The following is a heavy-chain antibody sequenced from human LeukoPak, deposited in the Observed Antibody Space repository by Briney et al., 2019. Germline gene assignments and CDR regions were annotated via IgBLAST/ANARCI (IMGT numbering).Heavy chain of an antibody. V-gene: IGHV4-39*01. Sequence: PSETLSLTCTVSGGSMSSTTDYWGWIRQPPGKGLEWIGSIYYSGSTYYNPSLKSRVILSVDTSKNQFSLKLSSVTAEDTAVYHCARAEYHGSESYKPFDPWGQGTLVTVSS. CDR3: ARAEYHGSESYKPFDP. CDR1: GGSMSSTTDY. CDR2: IYYSGST. D-gene: IGHD3-10*01. J-gene: IGHJ5*02.